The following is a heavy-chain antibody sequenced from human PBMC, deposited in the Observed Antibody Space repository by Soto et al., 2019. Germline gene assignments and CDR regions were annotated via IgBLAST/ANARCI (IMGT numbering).Heavy chain of an antibody. Sequence: QMQLVESGGGVVQPGMSLRLSCAASGFTFSSYGMHWVRQAPGKGLEWVAVIWNDGSNQYYADSVKGRFTISRDYSKNTVYLQMNSLRAEDTAVYCCAKDWKDASDVWGQGTMVTVSS. CDR2: IWNDGSNQ. J-gene: IGHJ3*01. V-gene: IGHV3-33*06. CDR3: AKDWKDASDV. D-gene: IGHD1-1*01. CDR1: GFTFSSYG.